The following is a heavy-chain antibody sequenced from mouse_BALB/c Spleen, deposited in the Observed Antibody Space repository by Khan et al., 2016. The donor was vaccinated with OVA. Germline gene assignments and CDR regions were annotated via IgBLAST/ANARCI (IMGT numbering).Heavy chain of an antibody. V-gene: IGHV1S136*01. J-gene: IGHJ3*01. CDR2: IYPFNDDT. CDR3: APVGNDYVSFAY. D-gene: IGHD2-13*01. CDR1: GFTFTSYV. Sequence: VQLKQSGPELVKPGASVKMSCKASGFTFTSYVMHWVKQKPGLGLEWIGYIYPFNDDTKYNEKFKGKATLTSDKSSSTAYMELSSLTSEDSAVYYCAPVGNDYVSFAYWGQETLVTVSA.